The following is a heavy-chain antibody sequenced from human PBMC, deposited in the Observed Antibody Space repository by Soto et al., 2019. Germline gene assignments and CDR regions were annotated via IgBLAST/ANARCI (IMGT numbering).Heavy chain of an antibody. CDR1: GGSISSSSYS. CDR2: IYYSGST. Sequence: PSETLSLTCTVSGGSISSSSYSWGWIRQPPGKGLEWIGSIYYSGSTYYNPSLKSRVTISVGTSKNQFSLKLSSVTAADTAVYYWARHDFLEWLFNDYDYGMDVWGQGTTVTVSS. J-gene: IGHJ6*01. V-gene: IGHV4-39*01. D-gene: IGHD3-3*01. CDR3: ARHDFLEWLFNDYDYGMDV.